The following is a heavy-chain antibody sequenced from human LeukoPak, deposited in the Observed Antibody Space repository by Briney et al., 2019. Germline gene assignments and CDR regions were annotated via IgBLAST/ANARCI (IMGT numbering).Heavy chain of an antibody. D-gene: IGHD3-22*01. V-gene: IGHV1-18*01. CDR3: AINRGPSSGYYYYYATDV. Sequence: ASVKVSCKASGYTFTSYGISWVRQAPGQGLEWMGWISAYNADTKYAQNLQGRVTMTTDTSTSTAYMELRSLRSDDTAVYYCAINRGPSSGYYYYYATDVWGQGTTVTVSS. CDR2: ISAYNADT. CDR1: GYTFTSYG. J-gene: IGHJ6*02.